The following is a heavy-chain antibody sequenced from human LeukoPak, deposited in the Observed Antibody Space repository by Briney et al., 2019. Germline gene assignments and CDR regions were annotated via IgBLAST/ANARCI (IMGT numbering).Heavy chain of an antibody. D-gene: IGHD6-19*01. CDR1: GGSISSYY. V-gene: IGHV4-59*08. CDR2: IYYSGST. Sequence: SETLSLTYTVSGGSISSYYWSWIRQPPGKGLEWIGYIYYSGSTNYNPSLKSRVTISVDTSKNQFSLKLSSVTAADTAVYYCATFPAAVAGTGYWGQGTLVTVSS. CDR3: ATFPAAVAGTGY. J-gene: IGHJ4*02.